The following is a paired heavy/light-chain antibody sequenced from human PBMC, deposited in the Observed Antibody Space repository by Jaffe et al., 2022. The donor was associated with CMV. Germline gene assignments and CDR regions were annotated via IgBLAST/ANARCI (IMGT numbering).Light chain of an antibody. Sequence: EIVLTQSPGTLSLFPGERGTLSCRASHNVYNNLAWYQQKPGQAPRLLIFGASSTATGIPDRFSGSGSGTDFTLTISRLEPEDFAVYYCQQYGSSPRTFGQGTKVE. CDR2: GAS. CDR1: HNVYNN. V-gene: IGKV3-20*01. CDR3: QQYGSSPRT. J-gene: IGKJ1*01.
Heavy chain of an antibody. CDR1: GFTFTTYT. V-gene: IGHV3-21*02. D-gene: IGHD4-17*01. Sequence: EVQLVESGGGLVKPGGSLRLSCAASGFTFTTYTMNWVRQAPGKGLEWVSSISSNNNYIYYADSVKGRFTISRDNAKNSLSLRLDSLGADDTAVYYCARDYYGDYYFDHWGQGALVTVSS. CDR3: ARDYYGDYYFDH. CDR2: ISSNNNYI. J-gene: IGHJ4*02.